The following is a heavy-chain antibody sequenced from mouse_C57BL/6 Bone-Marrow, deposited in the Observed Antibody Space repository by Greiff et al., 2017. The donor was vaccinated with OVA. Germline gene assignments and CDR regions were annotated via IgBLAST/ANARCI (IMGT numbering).Heavy chain of an antibody. CDR2: INPSNGGT. V-gene: IGHV1-53*01. D-gene: IGHD1-1*01. Sequence: QVQLQQPGTELVKPGASVKLSCKASGYTFTSYWMHWVKQRPGPGLEWIGTINPSNGGTNYNEKFKSKATLTVAKSSSTAYMQLSSLTSEDSAVYYCAREEFITSAMDYWGQGTSVTVSS. CDR1: GYTFTSYW. J-gene: IGHJ4*01. CDR3: AREEFITSAMDY.